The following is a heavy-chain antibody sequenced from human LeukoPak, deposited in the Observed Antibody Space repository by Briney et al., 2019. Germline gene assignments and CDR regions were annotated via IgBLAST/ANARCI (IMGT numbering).Heavy chain of an antibody. Sequence: GGSLRLSCAASGFTFSSNTMSWARQAPGKGLEWVSSISSSSSYMNYADSVRGRFTISRDNAKNSLYLQMNSLRAEDTAVYYCASEDYYDSSAYYYRNFQHWGQGTLVTVSS. D-gene: IGHD3-22*01. V-gene: IGHV3-21*01. CDR1: GFTFSSNT. CDR2: ISSSSSYM. CDR3: ASEDYYDSSAYYYRNFQH. J-gene: IGHJ1*01.